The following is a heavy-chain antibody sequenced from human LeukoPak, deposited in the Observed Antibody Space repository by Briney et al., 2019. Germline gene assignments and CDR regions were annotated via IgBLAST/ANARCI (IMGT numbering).Heavy chain of an antibody. CDR3: ARDLYDAFDI. CDR2: IYYSGGT. CDR1: GGSISSYY. J-gene: IGHJ3*02. Sequence: SETLSLTCTVSGGSISSYYWSWIRQPPGKGLEWIGYIYYSGGTNYNPSLKSRVTISVDTSKNQFSLKLSSVTAADTAVYYCARDLYDAFDIWGQGTMVTVSS. V-gene: IGHV4-59*01.